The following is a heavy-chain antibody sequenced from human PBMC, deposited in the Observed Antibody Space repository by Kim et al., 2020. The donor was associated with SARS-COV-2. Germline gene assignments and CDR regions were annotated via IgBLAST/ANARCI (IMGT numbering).Heavy chain of an antibody. V-gene: IGHV7-4-1*02. CDR3: ARDFFRYAPEWYYGMDV. Sequence: ASVKVSCKASGYTFTSYAMNWVRQAPGQGLEWMGWINTNTGNPTYAQGFTGRFVFSLDTSVSTAYLQISSLKAEDTAVYYCARDFFRYAPEWYYGMDVWGQGTTVTVSS. D-gene: IGHD2-2*01. CDR1: GYTFTSYA. CDR2: INTNTGNP. J-gene: IGHJ6*02.